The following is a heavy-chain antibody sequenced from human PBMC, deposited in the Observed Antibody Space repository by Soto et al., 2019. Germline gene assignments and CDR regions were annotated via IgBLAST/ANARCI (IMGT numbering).Heavy chain of an antibody. Sequence: EVQLVESGGGLVQPGKSLRLSCAASGFRFSSYSMNWVRQAPGKGLEWVSYIDDSSSAIYYADSVKGRFTISRDNAKNSLYLQMNSLRAEDTAVYYCASSPPTVADMDDWGQGTLVTVSS. CDR2: IDDSSSAI. CDR3: ASSPPTVADMDD. D-gene: IGHD6-19*01. V-gene: IGHV3-48*01. CDR1: GFRFSSYS. J-gene: IGHJ4*02.